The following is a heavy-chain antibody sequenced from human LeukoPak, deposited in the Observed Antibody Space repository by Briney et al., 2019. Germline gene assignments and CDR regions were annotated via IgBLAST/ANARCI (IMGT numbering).Heavy chain of an antibody. CDR1: GYTFSSYG. V-gene: IGHV1-18*01. CDR2: ISAYNAAT. D-gene: IGHD5-18*01. CDR3: VRDIGYISGPYYFDY. J-gene: IGHJ4*02. Sequence: ASVKVSCKASGYTFSSYGISWVRQAPGQGLEWMGWISAYNAATNYAQKLQGRVTMTRDTSTTTAYMELRSLGYDDTAVYYCVRDIGYISGPYYFDYWGQGTLVTVSS.